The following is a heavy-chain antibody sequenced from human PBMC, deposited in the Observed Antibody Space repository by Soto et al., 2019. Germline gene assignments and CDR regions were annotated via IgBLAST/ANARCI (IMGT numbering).Heavy chain of an antibody. D-gene: IGHD1-26*01. CDR3: ARGRQAVGLEF. CDR1: DGSISSDY. Sequence: SETLSLTCIVSDGSISSDYWTWIRQPAGKGLEWLGRVYIGGETNYNPSLKSRLTMSLDTSKRQFSLWSSSVTAADTAVYYCARGRQAVGLEFWGLGTLVTVSS. V-gene: IGHV4-4*07. CDR2: VYIGGET. J-gene: IGHJ4*02.